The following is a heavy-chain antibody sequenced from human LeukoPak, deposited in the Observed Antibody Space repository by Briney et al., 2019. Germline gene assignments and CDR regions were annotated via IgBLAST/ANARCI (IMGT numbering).Heavy chain of an antibody. CDR3: ARVLEYYDFWSANNWFDP. V-gene: IGHV1-69*02. J-gene: IGHJ5*02. CDR1: GGTFSSYT. D-gene: IGHD3-3*01. CDR2: IIPILGIA. Sequence: SVNVSCKASGGTFSSYTISWVRQAPGQGLEWMGRIIPILGIANYAQKFQGRVTITADESTSTAYMELSSLRSEDTAVYYCARVLEYYDFWSANNWFDPWGQGTLVTVSS.